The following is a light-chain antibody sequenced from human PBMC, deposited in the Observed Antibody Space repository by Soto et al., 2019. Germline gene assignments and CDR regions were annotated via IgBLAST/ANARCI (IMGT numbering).Light chain of an antibody. CDR2: DIS. CDR1: QVINNY. J-gene: IGKJ2*01. Sequence: DIQLTQSASSLSASVGDRVTITCQASQVINNYLNWYQQKLGKAPKLVIYDISTLEIGVPSRFGGGGSGTNFTPPFPGRQVEVFETYSGIRKGIFPYTFGGGPSWRS. V-gene: IGKV1-33*01. CDR3: IRKGIFPYT.